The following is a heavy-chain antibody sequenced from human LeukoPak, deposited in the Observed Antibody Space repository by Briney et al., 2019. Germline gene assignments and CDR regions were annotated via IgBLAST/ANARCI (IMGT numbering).Heavy chain of an antibody. J-gene: IGHJ6*02. CDR1: GFTFSSYS. CDR2: IKQDGSEK. Sequence: GGSLRLSCAASGFTFSSYSMNWVRQAPGKGLEWVANIKQDGSEKYYVDSVKGRFTISRDNAKNSLYLQMNSLRAEDTAVYYCARGGSSGWYHYYYYYGMDVWGQGTTVTVSS. D-gene: IGHD6-19*01. CDR3: ARGGSSGWYHYYYYYGMDV. V-gene: IGHV3-7*01.